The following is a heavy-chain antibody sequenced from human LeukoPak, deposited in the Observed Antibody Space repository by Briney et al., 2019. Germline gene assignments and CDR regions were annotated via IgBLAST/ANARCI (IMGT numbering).Heavy chain of an antibody. J-gene: IGHJ3*02. Sequence: GGSLRLSCAASGFTFNIYAMSWVRQAPGKGLEWVSAISGGGRSTYYADSAKGRFTISRDNSKNTLYLQMNSLRAEDTAVYYCAKGGGWYDAFDIWGQGTMVTVSS. V-gene: IGHV3-23*01. D-gene: IGHD6-19*01. CDR1: GFTFNIYA. CDR2: ISGGGRST. CDR3: AKGGGWYDAFDI.